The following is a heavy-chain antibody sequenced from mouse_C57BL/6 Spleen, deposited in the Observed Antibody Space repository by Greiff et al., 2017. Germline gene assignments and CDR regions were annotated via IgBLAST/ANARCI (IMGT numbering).Heavy chain of an antibody. CDR1: GYSITSGYY. D-gene: IGHD1-1*01. Sequence: ESGPGLVKPSQSLSLTCSVTGYSITSGYYWNWIRQFPGNKLEWMGYISYDGSNNYNPSLKNRISITRDTSKNQFFLKLNSVTTEDTATYYCARGDYGSSPFDYWGQGTTLTVSS. V-gene: IGHV3-6*01. CDR3: ARGDYGSSPFDY. CDR2: ISYDGSN. J-gene: IGHJ2*01.